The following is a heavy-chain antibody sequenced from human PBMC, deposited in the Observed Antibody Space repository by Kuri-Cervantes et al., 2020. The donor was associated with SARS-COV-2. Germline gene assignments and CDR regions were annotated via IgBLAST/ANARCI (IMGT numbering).Heavy chain of an antibody. CDR2: IYYSGST. D-gene: IGHD4-23*01. Sequence: LRLSCTVSGGSISSGDYYWSWIRQPPGKGLEWIGYIYYSGSTYYNPSLKSQITISVDTSKNQFSLKLSSVTAADTAVYYCARHFYGGNAIFQYWGQGTLVTVSS. CDR1: GGSISSGDYY. J-gene: IGHJ4*02. CDR3: ARHFYGGNAIFQY. V-gene: IGHV4-30-4*01.